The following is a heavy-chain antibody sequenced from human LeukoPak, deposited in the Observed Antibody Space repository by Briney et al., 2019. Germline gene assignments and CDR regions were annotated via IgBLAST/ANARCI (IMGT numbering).Heavy chain of an antibody. J-gene: IGHJ4*02. Sequence: GGSLRLSCIVSGFTLSSYEMSWIRQAPGKGLEWVASIEYSGGSAYYADSVKGRFTISRDNSKNTLYLQMNSLRAEDTAVYYCAKDLNDSSGWYFDYWGQGTLVTVSS. CDR2: IEYSGGSA. D-gene: IGHD6-19*01. CDR3: AKDLNDSSGWYFDY. V-gene: IGHV3-23*01. CDR1: GFTLSSYE.